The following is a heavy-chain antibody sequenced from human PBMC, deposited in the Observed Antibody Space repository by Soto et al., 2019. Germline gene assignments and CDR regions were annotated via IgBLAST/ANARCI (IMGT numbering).Heavy chain of an antibody. Sequence: QVQLVQSGAEVKKPGASVKVSCKASGYTFTSYAMHWVRQAPGQRLEWMGWINAGNGNTKYSQKFQGRVTITRDTSASTGYLELSSLRSEDTAVDYCATFGDYVGFDYWGQGTLVTVSS. J-gene: IGHJ4*02. V-gene: IGHV1-3*01. CDR1: GYTFTSYA. CDR3: ATFGDYVGFDY. D-gene: IGHD4-17*01. CDR2: INAGNGNT.